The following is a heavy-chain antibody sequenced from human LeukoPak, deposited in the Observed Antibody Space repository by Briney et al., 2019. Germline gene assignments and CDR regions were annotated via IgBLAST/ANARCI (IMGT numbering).Heavy chain of an antibody. D-gene: IGHD5-12*01. CDR2: ISSSSSPI. CDR1: GFTFNTHS. V-gene: IGHV3-48*01. J-gene: IGHJ6*03. Sequence: GGSLRLSCAASGFTFNTHSINWVRQAPGKGLEWVSYISSSSSPIYYADSVKGRFTISRDNAKNSLFLQMNSLRAEDTAVYYCAREGREKVAAITNRYYNYYLDLWGKGTTVTVSS. CDR3: AREGREKVAAITNRYYNYYLDL.